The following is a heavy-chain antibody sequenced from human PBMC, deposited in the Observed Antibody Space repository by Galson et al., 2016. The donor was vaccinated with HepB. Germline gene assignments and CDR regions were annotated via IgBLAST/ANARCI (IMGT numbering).Heavy chain of an antibody. CDR1: RFTFSSYW. D-gene: IGHD3-22*01. CDR3: ARDLRSSGYFDS. Sequence: SLRLSCAASRFTFSSYWLSWVRQAPGKGLEWVANIRQDGREKYYVDSVKGRFTISRDNGKNSLYLQMNNLRAEDTAVYYCARDLRSSGYFDSWGQGTLVTVSS. J-gene: IGHJ4*02. CDR2: IRQDGREK. V-gene: IGHV3-7*03.